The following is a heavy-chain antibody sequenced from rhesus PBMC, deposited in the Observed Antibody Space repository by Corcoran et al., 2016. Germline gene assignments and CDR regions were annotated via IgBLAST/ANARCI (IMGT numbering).Heavy chain of an antibody. CDR2: INPYNGNT. CDR3: ARGGRVVVLTAYFDY. Sequence: QVQLVQSGAEVKKPGSSVKVSCKASGYTFTDYYMHWVRQAPQQGLEWMGWINPYNGNTNEAQKFQGRVTMTRDTSTSTAYMEVSSLRSEDTAVYYCARGGRVVVLTAYFDYWGQGVLVTVSS. D-gene: IGHD2-15*01. CDR1: GYTFTDYY. V-gene: IGHV1S2*01. J-gene: IGHJ4*01.